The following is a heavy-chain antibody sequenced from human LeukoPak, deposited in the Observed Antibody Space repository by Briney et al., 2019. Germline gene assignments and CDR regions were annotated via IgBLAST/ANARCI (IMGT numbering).Heavy chain of an antibody. CDR2: IYPGDSDT. Sequence: GESLKISCKGSGYSFTSYWIGWVRQMPGKGLEWMGIIYPGDSDTGYSPSFQGQVTISADKSISTAYLQWSSLKASDTAMYYCASSITMVRGVFDYWGQGTLVTVSS. CDR1: GYSFTSYW. D-gene: IGHD3-10*01. CDR3: ASSITMVRGVFDY. J-gene: IGHJ4*02. V-gene: IGHV5-51*01.